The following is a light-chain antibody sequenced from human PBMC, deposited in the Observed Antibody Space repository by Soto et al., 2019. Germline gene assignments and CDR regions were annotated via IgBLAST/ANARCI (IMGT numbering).Light chain of an antibody. V-gene: IGLV1-40*01. CDR3: QSYDSALSALYV. CDR1: SSNIGAGYD. Sequence: QAVVTQPPSVSGAPGQRVTISCTGSSSNIGAGYDVHWYQQLPGTAPKLLIYGNSNRPSGVPDRFSGSNSGTSASLAITRLQAEDEADYYCQSYDSALSALYVFGTGTKLTVL. J-gene: IGLJ1*01. CDR2: GNS.